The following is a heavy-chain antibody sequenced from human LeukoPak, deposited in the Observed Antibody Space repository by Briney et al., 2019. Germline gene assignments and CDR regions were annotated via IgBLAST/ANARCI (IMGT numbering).Heavy chain of an antibody. CDR2: IYYSGST. D-gene: IGHD3-10*01. J-gene: IGHJ3*02. V-gene: IGHV4-34*09. CDR1: GGSFSGYY. Sequence: MPSETLSLTCAVYGGSFSGYYWSWIRQPPGKGLEWIGYIYYSGSTYYNPSLKSRVTISVDTSKNQFSLKLSSVTAADTAVYYCARSYRGVVLLWFGDNAFDIWGQGTMVTVSS. CDR3: ARSYRGVVLLWFGDNAFDI.